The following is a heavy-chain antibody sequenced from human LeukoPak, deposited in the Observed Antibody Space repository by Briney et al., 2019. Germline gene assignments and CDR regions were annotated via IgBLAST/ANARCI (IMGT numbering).Heavy chain of an antibody. CDR1: GFTFDDYA. D-gene: IGHD6-19*01. CDR2: ISWNSGRI. V-gene: IGHV3-9*01. CDR3: AKGHLAVAGGYYFDS. J-gene: IGHJ4*02. Sequence: GRSLRLSCAASGFTFDDYAMHWARQVPGKGLEWVSGISWNSGRIAYADSLKGRFTISRDNAKNSLYLEMNSLRPEDTAFYYCAKGHLAVAGGYYFDSWGQGTLVTVSS.